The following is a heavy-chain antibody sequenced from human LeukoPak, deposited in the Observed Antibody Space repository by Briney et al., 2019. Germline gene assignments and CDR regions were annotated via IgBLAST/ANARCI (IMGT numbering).Heavy chain of an antibody. V-gene: IGHV1-18*03. CDR1: GYTFTSYG. CDR2: ISAYNGNT. CDR3: ARDSLYCSGGSCYSMYYYYYGMDV. Sequence: ASVKVSCKASGYTFTSYGISWVRQAPGQGLEWMGWISAYNGNTNYAQKLQGRVTMTTDTSTSTAYMELRSLRSDDMAVYYCARDSLYCSGGSCYSMYYYYYGMDVWGQGTTVTVSS. D-gene: IGHD2-15*01. J-gene: IGHJ6*02.